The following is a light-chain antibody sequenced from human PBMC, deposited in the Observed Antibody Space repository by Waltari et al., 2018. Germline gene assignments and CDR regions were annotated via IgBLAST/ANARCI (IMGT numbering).Light chain of an antibody. CDR2: EDK. V-gene: IGLV6-57*04. J-gene: IGLJ3*02. CDR1: SGSIYSKY. CDR3: QSYDTNNRV. Sequence: NFMLIQPHSVSGSPGETVTISCTRSSGSIYSKYVPWYQQRPGRAPTTVIYEDKQRPFGVPDRFSGSIDSSSNSASLTISGLKTEDEAEYYCQSYDTNNRVFGGGTMLTVL.